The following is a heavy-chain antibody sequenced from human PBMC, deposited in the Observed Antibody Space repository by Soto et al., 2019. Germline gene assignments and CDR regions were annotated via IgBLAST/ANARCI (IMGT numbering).Heavy chain of an antibody. CDR1: GFTFSTYA. V-gene: IGHV3-64*02. Sequence: GGSLRLSCATSGFTFSTYAMHWVRQAPGKGLEYVSAISSNRRSPYYAVSVDGRFNISRDNSKNTLYLQMDSLRYEDMAVSYCARDRCTNGVCYAPSDYWGQRTLVTVSS. CDR2: ISSNRRSP. D-gene: IGHD2-8*01. CDR3: ARDRCTNGVCYAPSDY. J-gene: IGHJ4*02.